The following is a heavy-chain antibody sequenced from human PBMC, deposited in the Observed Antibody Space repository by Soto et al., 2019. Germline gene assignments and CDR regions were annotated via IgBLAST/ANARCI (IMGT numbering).Heavy chain of an antibody. J-gene: IGHJ4*02. CDR2: IKSKTDGGTT. V-gene: IGHV3-15*01. Sequence: PGGSLRLSCTASGFTFGDYAMSWFRQAPGKGLEWVGRIKSKTDGGTTDYAAPVKGRFTISRDDSKNTLYLQMNSLKTEDTAVYYCTTRLYDSSGIDYWGQGTLVTVSS. CDR1: GFTFGDYA. D-gene: IGHD3-22*01. CDR3: TTRLYDSSGIDY.